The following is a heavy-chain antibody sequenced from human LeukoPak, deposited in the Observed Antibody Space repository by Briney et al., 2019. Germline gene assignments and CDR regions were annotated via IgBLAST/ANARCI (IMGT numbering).Heavy chain of an antibody. D-gene: IGHD2-2*02. V-gene: IGHV4-38-2*02. CDR2: IYLSGST. CDR3: ARVPAAIGRPFDN. CDR1: DYSISSGYY. J-gene: IGHJ4*02. Sequence: PSETLSLTCTVSDYSISSGYYWGWIRKPPGKGLEWIGTIYLSGSTYYNPSFKSRVSISVDTSKNQFSLKVSSVTAADTAVYYCARVPAAIGRPFDNWGQGTLVTVSS.